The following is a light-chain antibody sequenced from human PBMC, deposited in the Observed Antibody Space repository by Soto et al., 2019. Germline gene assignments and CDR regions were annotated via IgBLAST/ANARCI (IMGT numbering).Light chain of an antibody. V-gene: IGLV2-23*02. Sequence: QSELTRPAYVSGSPGQSIPITSTGTSSDVGSYNLVSWYQQHPGKAPKLMIYEVSKRPSGVSNRFSGSKSGNTASLTISGLQAEDEADYYCCSYAGSSPYVFGTGTKVTVL. CDR1: SSDVGSYNL. J-gene: IGLJ1*01. CDR2: EVS. CDR3: CSYAGSSPYV.